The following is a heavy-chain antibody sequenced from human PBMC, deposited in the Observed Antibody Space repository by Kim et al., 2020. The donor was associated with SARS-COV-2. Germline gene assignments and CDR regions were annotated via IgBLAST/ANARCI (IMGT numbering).Heavy chain of an antibody. V-gene: IGHV3-23*01. D-gene: IGHD1-26*01. Sequence: GGSLRLSCAASGITFTTSVMSWVRQAPGKGLEWVSTISDSGGATYYADSVKGRFTISRDNSKYTQYLQMNNLRAEDTAIYYCVRQQWGFDFWGQGALVTISS. CDR3: VRQQWGFDF. CDR2: ISDSGGAT. J-gene: IGHJ4*02. CDR1: GITFTTSV.